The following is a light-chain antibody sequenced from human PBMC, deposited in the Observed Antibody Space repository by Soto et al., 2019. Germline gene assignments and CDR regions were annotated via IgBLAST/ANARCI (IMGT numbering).Light chain of an antibody. CDR3: SSYTSRFF. V-gene: IGLV2-14*01. CDR1: SSDVGGYNY. Sequence: QSVLTQPASVSGSPGQSITISCTGTSSDVGGYNYVSWYQQHPGKAPKLMIYEVSNRPSGVSNRLSGSKSGNTASLTISALQADDDADYYCSSYTSRFFFGTGNKVTVL. CDR2: EVS. J-gene: IGLJ1*01.